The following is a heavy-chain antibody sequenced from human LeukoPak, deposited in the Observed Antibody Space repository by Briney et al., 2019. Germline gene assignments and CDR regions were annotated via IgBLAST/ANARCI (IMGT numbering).Heavy chain of an antibody. Sequence: PGGSLRLSCAASGFTFIRNWMSWVRQAPEKGLEWVANINQDGSQKYYGDSVKGRFTISRDNAKNSLYLQMNSLRAEDTAVYYCARDGGGDYWGQGTLVTVSS. CDR2: INQDGSQK. CDR3: ARDGGGDY. V-gene: IGHV3-7*01. CDR1: GFTFIRNW. D-gene: IGHD3-16*01. J-gene: IGHJ4*02.